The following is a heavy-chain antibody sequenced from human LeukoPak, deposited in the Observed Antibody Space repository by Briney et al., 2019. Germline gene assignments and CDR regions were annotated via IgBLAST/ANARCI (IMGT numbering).Heavy chain of an antibody. J-gene: IGHJ5*02. Sequence: ASVKVSCKASGYTFTGYYMHWVRQAPGQGLEWMGWINPNSGGTNYAQKFQGRVTMTRDTSISTAYMELSRLRSDDTAVYYCARGCLLGATDNWFDPWGQGTLVTVSS. V-gene: IGHV1-2*02. D-gene: IGHD1-26*01. CDR3: ARGCLLGATDNWFDP. CDR2: INPNSGGT. CDR1: GYTFTGYY.